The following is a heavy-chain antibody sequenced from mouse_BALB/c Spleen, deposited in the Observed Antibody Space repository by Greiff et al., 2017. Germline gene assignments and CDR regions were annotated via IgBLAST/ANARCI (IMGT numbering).Heavy chain of an antibody. CDR3: AFYGYDPGFAY. J-gene: IGHJ3*01. V-gene: IGHV1S56*01. D-gene: IGHD2-2*01. CDR1: GYTFTSYY. CDR2: IYPGDGST. Sequence: QVQLQQSGPELVKPGASVKMSCKASGYTFTSYYIHWVKQRPGQGLEWIGWIYPGDGSTKYNEKFKGKTTLTADKSSSTAYMLLSSLTSEDSAVYYCAFYGYDPGFAYWGQGTLVTVSA.